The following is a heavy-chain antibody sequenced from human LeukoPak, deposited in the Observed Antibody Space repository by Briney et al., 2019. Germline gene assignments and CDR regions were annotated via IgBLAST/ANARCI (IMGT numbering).Heavy chain of an antibody. V-gene: IGHV6-1*01. J-gene: IGHJ4*02. Sequence: SQTLSLTCAISGDSVSSNSAGWNWVRQSPSRGLEWLGRTFYNSKWYNDYAVSVRSRITINPDTSKNQFSLQLNSVTPEDTAVYYCTRGWLQSGFDYWGQGTLVTVSS. CDR3: TRGWLQSGFDY. CDR2: TFYNSKWYN. CDR1: GDSVSSNSAG. D-gene: IGHD5-24*01.